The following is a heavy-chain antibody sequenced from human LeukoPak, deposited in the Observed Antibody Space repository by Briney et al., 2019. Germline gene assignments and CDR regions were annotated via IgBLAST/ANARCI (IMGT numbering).Heavy chain of an antibody. J-gene: IGHJ4*02. V-gene: IGHV3-23*01. CDR3: AKDRGRDGYNEY. CDR1: GFTFSSYA. CDR2: MSGSCGST. Sequence: GGSLRLSCAASGFTFSSYAMSWVRQAPGKGLEWVSAMSGSCGSTYYADSVKGRFTISRDNSKNTLYLQMNSLRAEDTAVYYCAKDRGRDGYNEYWGQGTLVTVSS. D-gene: IGHD5-24*01.